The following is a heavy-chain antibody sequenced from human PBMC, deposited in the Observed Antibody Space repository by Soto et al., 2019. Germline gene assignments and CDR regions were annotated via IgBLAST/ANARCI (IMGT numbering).Heavy chain of an antibody. CDR2: MNPNSGNT. CDR3: ASPGGIAVAGISDGMDV. V-gene: IGHV1-8*01. D-gene: IGHD6-19*01. CDR1: GYTFTSYD. Sequence: QVPLVQSGAEVKKPGASVKVSCKASGYTFTSYDINWVRQATGQGLEWMGWMNPNSGNTGYAQKFQGRVTMTRNTSISTAYMELSSLRSEDTAVYYCASPGGIAVAGISDGMDVWGQGTTVTVSS. J-gene: IGHJ6*02.